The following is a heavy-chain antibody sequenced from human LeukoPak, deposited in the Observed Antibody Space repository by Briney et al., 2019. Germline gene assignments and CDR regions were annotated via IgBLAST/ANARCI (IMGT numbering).Heavy chain of an antibody. CDR3: ASRIAARPNYFDY. Sequence: SETLTLTCAVYGGSFSGYYWSWIRQPPGKGLEWIGEINHSGSTNYNPSLKSRVTISVDTSKNQFSLKLSSVTAADTAVYYCASRIAARPNYFDYWGQGTLDTVSS. V-gene: IGHV4-34*01. J-gene: IGHJ4*02. D-gene: IGHD6-6*01. CDR1: GGSFSGYY. CDR2: INHSGST.